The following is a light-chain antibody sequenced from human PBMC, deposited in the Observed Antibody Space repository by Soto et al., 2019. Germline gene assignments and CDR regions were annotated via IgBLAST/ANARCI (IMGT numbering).Light chain of an antibody. J-gene: IGKJ4*01. CDR1: QSVTWY. V-gene: IGKV3-11*01. CDR2: DAT. CDR3: QQRTNWLT. Sequence: EIVLTQSPATLSLSPGERATLSFRASQSVTWYLAWYQQKPGQAPRLLIYDATNRATGIPARFSGSGSGTDFTLTISSLEPEDFAVYYCQQRTNWLTFGGGTKVDI.